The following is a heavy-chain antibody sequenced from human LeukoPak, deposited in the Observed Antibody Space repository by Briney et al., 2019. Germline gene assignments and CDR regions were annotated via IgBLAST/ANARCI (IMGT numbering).Heavy chain of an antibody. CDR3: ARTYFDY. J-gene: IGHJ4*02. V-gene: IGHV3-33*08. CDR2: IWYDGSNK. CDR1: GFAFSSH. Sequence: QPGGSLRLSCAASGFAFSSHLHWVRQAPGKGLEWVAVIWYDGSNKYYADSVKGRFTISRDNSKNTLYLQMNSLRAEDTAVYYCARTYFDYWGQGTLVTVSS.